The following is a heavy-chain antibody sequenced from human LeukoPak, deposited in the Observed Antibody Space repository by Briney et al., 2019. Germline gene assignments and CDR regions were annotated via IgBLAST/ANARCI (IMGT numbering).Heavy chain of an antibody. V-gene: IGHV3-74*01. CDR2: INSDGSST. Sequence: PGGSLRLSCAASGFTFTTYWMHWVRQAPGQGLVWVSRINSDGSSTSYADSVKGRFSISRDNARNTLYLQMNSLRAEDTAVYFCGRLRCDVGDCYSAGQNFWGQGTLVTVSS. CDR3: GRLRCDVGDCYSAGQNF. D-gene: IGHD2-21*02. CDR1: GFTFTTYW. J-gene: IGHJ4*02.